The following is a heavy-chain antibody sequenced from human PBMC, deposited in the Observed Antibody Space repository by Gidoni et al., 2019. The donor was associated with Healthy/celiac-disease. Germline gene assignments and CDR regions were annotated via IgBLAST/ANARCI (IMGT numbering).Heavy chain of an antibody. CDR1: VFTFSSYD. Sequence: EVQLVASGGGLVQPGGSLRLSCAASVFTFSSYDMHWVRQATGKGLEWVSAIGTAGETYYPGAVKGRFTISRENAKNSLYLQMNSLRAGDTAVYYCARAAIAVAGNNWYFDLWGRGTLVTVSS. CDR2: IGTAGET. J-gene: IGHJ2*01. V-gene: IGHV3-13*01. D-gene: IGHD6-19*01. CDR3: ARAAIAVAGNNWYFDL.